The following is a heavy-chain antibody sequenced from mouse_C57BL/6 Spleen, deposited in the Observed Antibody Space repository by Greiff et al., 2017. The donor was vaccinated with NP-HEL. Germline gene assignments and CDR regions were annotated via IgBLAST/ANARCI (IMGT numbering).Heavy chain of an antibody. CDR2: IYPGDGDT. V-gene: IGHV1-82*01. J-gene: IGHJ2*01. CDR1: GYAFSSSW. CDR3: ARGTTVVAPFDY. Sequence: VQLVESGPELVKPGASVKISCKASGYAFSSSWMNWVKQRPGKGLEWIGRIYPGDGDTNYNGKFKGKATLTADKSSSTAYMQLSSLTSEDSAVYFCARGTTVVAPFDYWGQGTTLTVSS. D-gene: IGHD1-1*01.